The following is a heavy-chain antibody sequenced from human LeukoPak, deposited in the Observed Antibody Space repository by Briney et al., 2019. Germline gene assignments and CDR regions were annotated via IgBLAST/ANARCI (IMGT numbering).Heavy chain of an antibody. V-gene: IGHV3-48*02. Sequence: PGGSLRLSCAASGFTFSSYWMNWVRQAPGKGLEWVSYISSSGSTIYYADSVKGRFTISRDNAKNSLYLHMNSLRDEDTAVYYCAGQKRGTYRPYYFDYWGQGTLVSVSS. CDR3: AGQKRGTYRPYYFDY. D-gene: IGHD3-16*02. CDR1: GFTFSSYW. CDR2: ISSSGSTI. J-gene: IGHJ4*02.